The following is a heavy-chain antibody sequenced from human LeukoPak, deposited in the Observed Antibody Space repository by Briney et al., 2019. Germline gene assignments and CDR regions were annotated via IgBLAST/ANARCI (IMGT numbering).Heavy chain of an antibody. V-gene: IGHV4-4*07. CDR2: IYSSGST. CDR1: GGSINSYY. J-gene: IGHJ4*02. D-gene: IGHD4-23*01. Sequence: PSETLSLTCAVSGGSINSYYWSWIRQPAGKGLEWIGRIYSSGSTNYNPSLKSRVSMSVDTSKNQFSLKLTSVTAADTAVYYCARGGKATVVTMWGQGILVTVSS. CDR3: ARGGKATVVTM.